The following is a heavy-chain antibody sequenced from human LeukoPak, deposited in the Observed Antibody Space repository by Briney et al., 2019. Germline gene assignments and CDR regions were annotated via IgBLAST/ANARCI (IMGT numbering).Heavy chain of an antibody. D-gene: IGHD2/OR15-2a*01. J-gene: IGHJ5*02. CDR1: HYTFTSYG. CDR3: ATDFLGFDP. V-gene: IGHV1-18*01. CDR2: ISAYNGNT. Sequence: ASVKVSCKASHYTFTSYGISWVRQAPGQGLEWMGWISAYNGNTNYAQKLQGRVTMTTDTSTSTVHMELSSLRSEDTAVYYCATDFLGFDPWGQGTLVTVSS.